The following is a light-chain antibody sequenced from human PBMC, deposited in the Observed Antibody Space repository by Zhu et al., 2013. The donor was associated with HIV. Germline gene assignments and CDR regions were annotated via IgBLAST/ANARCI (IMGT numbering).Light chain of an antibody. CDR3: QQYGSSRT. V-gene: IGKV3-20*01. Sequence: ESVLTQSPGTLSLSPGERATLSCRASQSVSNSYLAWYQQKPGQAPRLVIYAASSRASGIPDRFSGSGSGTDFTLTISRLEPEDFAVYYCQQYGSSRTFGQGTRVEIK. CDR2: AAS. CDR1: QSVSNSY. J-gene: IGKJ1*01.